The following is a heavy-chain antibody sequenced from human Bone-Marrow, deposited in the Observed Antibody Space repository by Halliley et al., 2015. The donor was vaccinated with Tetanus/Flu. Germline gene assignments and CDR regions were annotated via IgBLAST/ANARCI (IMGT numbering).Heavy chain of an antibody. V-gene: IGHV4-59*08. CDR2: ISYSGST. J-gene: IGHJ5*02. Sequence: TLSFTCAVSGGSINTYYWSRIRQPPGKQLGWIGYISYSGSTTYSPSLKSRVTMSIDTSKNQFSLRLTSVTAADTAIYYCARTSGTTLVYWFDPWGQGILVAVPS. CDR3: ARTSGTTLVYWFDP. CDR1: GGSINTYY. D-gene: IGHD1-1*01.